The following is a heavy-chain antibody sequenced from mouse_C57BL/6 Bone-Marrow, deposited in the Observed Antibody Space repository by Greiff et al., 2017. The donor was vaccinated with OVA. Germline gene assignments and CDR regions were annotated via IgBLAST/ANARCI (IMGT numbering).Heavy chain of an antibody. Sequence: VQLQQSGPELVQPGASVKISCKASGYSFTGYYMHWVKQSHGNILDWIGYIYPYNGVSSYNQKFKGKATLTVDKSSSTAYMELRSLTSEDSAVYYCARGRDYYGSSYENAMDYWGQGTSVTVSS. D-gene: IGHD1-1*01. CDR3: ARGRDYYGSSYENAMDY. CDR1: GYSFTGYY. V-gene: IGHV1-31*01. CDR2: IYPYNGVS. J-gene: IGHJ4*01.